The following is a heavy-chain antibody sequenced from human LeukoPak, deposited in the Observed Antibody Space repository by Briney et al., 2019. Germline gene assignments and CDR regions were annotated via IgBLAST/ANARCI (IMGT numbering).Heavy chain of an antibody. V-gene: IGHV3-30-3*01. J-gene: IGHJ4*02. D-gene: IGHD2-15*01. Sequence: GGSLRLSCAASGFTFSTYTMHWVRQAPGKGLEWVAAIFYDGIDKFYANSVKGRFTISRDTFKNTLYLQMDSLRADDTAVYYCAIEDSAFDYWGQGTLVTVSS. CDR3: AIEDSAFDY. CDR1: GFTFSTYT. CDR2: IFYDGIDK.